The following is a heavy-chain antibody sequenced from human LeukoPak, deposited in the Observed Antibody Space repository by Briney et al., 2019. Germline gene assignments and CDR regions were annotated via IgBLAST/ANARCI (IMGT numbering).Heavy chain of an antibody. Sequence: ASVKVSCKASGYTFTGYYMHWVRQAPGQGLEWMGWINPNSGGTNYAQKFQGWVTMTRDTSISTAYMELSRLRSDDTVVYYCARVSHQWLVGFDYWGQGTLVTVSS. CDR1: GYTFTGYY. D-gene: IGHD6-19*01. J-gene: IGHJ4*02. CDR3: ARVSHQWLVGFDY. V-gene: IGHV1-2*04. CDR2: INPNSGGT.